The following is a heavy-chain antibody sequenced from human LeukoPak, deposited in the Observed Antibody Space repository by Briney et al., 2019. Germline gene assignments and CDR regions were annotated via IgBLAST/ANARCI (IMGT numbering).Heavy chain of an antibody. D-gene: IGHD3-10*01. V-gene: IGHV3-15*01. CDR1: GFTFNDAW. CDR3: NADVTMFRGVISYVDN. CDR2: IKSKTDGGTA. J-gene: IGHJ4*02. Sequence: PGGSLRLSCAVSGFTFNDAWMSWVRQAPGQGLEWVGRIKSKTDGGTADYAAPVKGRFTISRDDSKNTLFLQMNSLKTEDTAVYYCNADVTMFRGVISYVDNWGQGTLVTVSS.